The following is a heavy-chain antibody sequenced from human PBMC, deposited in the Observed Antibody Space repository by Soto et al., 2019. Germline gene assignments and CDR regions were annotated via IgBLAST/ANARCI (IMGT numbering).Heavy chain of an antibody. CDR3: ARGTLQQWLVLGAFDI. J-gene: IGHJ3*02. V-gene: IGHV1-3*01. CDR2: INAGNGNT. Sequence: ASVKVSCKASGYTFTSYAMHWVRQAPGQRLEWMGWINAGNGNTKYSQKFQGRVTITRDTSASTAYMELSSLRSEDTAVYYCARGTLQQWLVLGAFDIWGQGTMVTVSS. D-gene: IGHD6-19*01. CDR1: GYTFTSYA.